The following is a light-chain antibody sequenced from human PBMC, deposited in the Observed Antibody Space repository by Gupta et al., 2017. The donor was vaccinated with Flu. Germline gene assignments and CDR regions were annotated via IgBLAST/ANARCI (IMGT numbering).Light chain of an antibody. CDR1: QDINNY. Sequence: PSSLSASVGDRVTITCRTSQDINNYLTWYQQKPGKGPQLLIYATSIVQAGVPSRFSGSESGTDFTLTISSLQPEDVATYYCQKYKSASRMFGEGTKVEIK. CDR2: ATS. CDR3: QKYKSASRM. V-gene: IGKV1-27*01. J-gene: IGKJ4*02.